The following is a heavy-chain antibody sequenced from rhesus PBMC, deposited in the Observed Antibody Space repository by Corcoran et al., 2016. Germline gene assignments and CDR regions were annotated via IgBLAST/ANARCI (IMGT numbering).Heavy chain of an antibody. CDR1: GFSISTSGTG. Sequence: QVTLKESGPALVKPTQTLTLTCTFSGFSISTSGTGVGWIRQPPGKALEWLASIYWNDSKYYSTSLKSRLTISKDTSKNQVVLTMTNMDPVDTATYYCARVRGDYNIWTGYYYFDYWGQGVLVTVSS. J-gene: IGHJ4*01. V-gene: IGHV2-95*01. D-gene: IGHD3-3*01. CDR2: IYWNDSK. CDR3: ARVRGDYNIWTGYYYFDY.